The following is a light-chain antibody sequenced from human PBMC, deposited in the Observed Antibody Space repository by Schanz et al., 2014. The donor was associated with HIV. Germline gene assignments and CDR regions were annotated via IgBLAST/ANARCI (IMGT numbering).Light chain of an antibody. CDR1: RSVNSN. V-gene: IGKV3-15*01. Sequence: EIVMTQSPVTLSVSPGERVTLSCRASRSVNSNLAWYQQKPGQAPRLLIYGASTRATGIPARFSGSGSGTDFTLTISRLEPEDFAVYFCQQYDIPPWTFGQGTKVEVK. J-gene: IGKJ1*01. CDR2: GAS. CDR3: QQYDIPPWT.